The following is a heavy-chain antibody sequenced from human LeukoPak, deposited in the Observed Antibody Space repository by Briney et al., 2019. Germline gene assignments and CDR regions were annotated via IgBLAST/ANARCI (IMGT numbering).Heavy chain of an antibody. CDR2: ISNSGSNT. D-gene: IGHD5-18*01. J-gene: IGHJ4*02. V-gene: IGHV3-23*01. CDR1: GFTFSNYA. CDR3: ARVDTAMVFDY. Sequence: PGGSLRLSCVASGFTFSNYAMSWVRQTPGKGLEWVSVISNSGSNTYYADSVKGRFTISRDNSKNTLYLQMNSLRAEDTAVYYCARVDTAMVFDYWGRGTLVTVSS.